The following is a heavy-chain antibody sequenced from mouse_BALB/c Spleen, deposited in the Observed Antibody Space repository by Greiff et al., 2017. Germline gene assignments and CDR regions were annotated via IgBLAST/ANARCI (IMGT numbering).Heavy chain of an antibody. CDR2: IRNKANGYTT. J-gene: IGHJ4*01. CDR1: GFTFTDYY. V-gene: IGHV7-3*02. CDR3: ARALDVDYAMDY. Sequence: EVMLVESGGGLVQPGGSLRLSCATSGFTFTDYYMSWVRQPPGKALEWLGFIRNKANGYTTEYSASVKGRFTISRDNSQSILYLQMNTLRAEDSATYYCARALDVDYAMDYWGQGTSVTVSS.